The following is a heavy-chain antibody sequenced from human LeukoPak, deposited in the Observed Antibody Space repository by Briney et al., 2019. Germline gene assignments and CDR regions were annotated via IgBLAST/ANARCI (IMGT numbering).Heavy chain of an antibody. CDR2: ITDNGGST. D-gene: IGHD2-2*01. V-gene: IGHV3-23*01. CDR1: GFTLSSSA. Sequence: GSLRLSCAASGFTLSSSAMTWVCQAPGKGLDWVSIITDNGGSTFYADSVKGRFTISRDTSKNTPYLQMNSLRADDTAVYYCATVGGSCSSSNCYAYFDYWGQGTLVTVSS. J-gene: IGHJ4*02. CDR3: ATVGGSCSSSNCYAYFDY.